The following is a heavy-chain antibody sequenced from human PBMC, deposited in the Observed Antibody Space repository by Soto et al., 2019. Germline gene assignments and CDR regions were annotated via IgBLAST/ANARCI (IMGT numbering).Heavy chain of an antibody. CDR2: LDWNTGRT. CDR3: IKDTSPGGLDY. D-gene: IGHD1-26*01. CDR1: GFTFNDYA. Sequence: GGSLRLSCEASGFTFNDYAMHWLRQAPGKGLEWVAGLDWNTGRTDYVDSVKGRFIIFSDNAKNSLSLQMNSLRVEDTALYYCIKDTSPGGLDYWGQGTLVTVSS. J-gene: IGHJ4*02. V-gene: IGHV3-9*01.